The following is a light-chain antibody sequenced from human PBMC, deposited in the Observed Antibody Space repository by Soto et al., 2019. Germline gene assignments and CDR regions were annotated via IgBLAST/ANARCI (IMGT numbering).Light chain of an antibody. CDR1: QSVSNN. CDR2: GAS. J-gene: IGKJ2*01. V-gene: IGKV3-15*01. CDR3: QQYNNWPPYT. Sequence: EIVMTQSPATLSVSPGESATLSCRASQSVSNNYLAWYQQKPGQAPRLLIYGASTRATGIPARFSGSGSGTEFTLTISSLQSEDFAVYFCQQYNNWPPYTFGQGTKVDI.